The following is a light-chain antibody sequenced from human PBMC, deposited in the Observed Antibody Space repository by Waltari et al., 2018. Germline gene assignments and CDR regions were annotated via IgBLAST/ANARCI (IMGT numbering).Light chain of an antibody. CDR3: QQYYSTPFT. V-gene: IGKV4-1*01. CDR1: QSVLYSSNNKNY. Sequence: DIVMTQSPDSLAVSLGERATINCHASQSVLYSSNNKNYLAWYQPKPGQPPKLLIYWASTRESGVPDRFSGSGSGTDFTLTISSLQAEDVAVYYCQQYYSTPFTFGPGTKVDIK. J-gene: IGKJ3*01. CDR2: WAS.